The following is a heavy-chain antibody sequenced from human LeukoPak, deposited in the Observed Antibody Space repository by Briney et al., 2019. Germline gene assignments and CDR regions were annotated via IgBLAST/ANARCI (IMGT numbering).Heavy chain of an antibody. CDR1: GGSISSGGYY. V-gene: IGHV4-39*07. CDR3: ARGRKGYYGSGSYYE. Sequence: PSETLSLTCTVSGGSISSGGYYWSWIRQPPGKGLEWIGEINHSGSTNYNPSLKSRVTISVDTSKNQFSLKLSSVTAADTAVYYCARGRKGYYGSGSYYEWGQGTLVTVSS. CDR2: INHSGST. J-gene: IGHJ4*02. D-gene: IGHD3-10*01.